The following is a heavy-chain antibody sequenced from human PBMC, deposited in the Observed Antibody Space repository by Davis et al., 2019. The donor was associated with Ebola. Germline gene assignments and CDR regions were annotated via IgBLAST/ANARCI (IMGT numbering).Heavy chain of an antibody. CDR1: GFTFSSYS. CDR3: ARDRVTYYDSSGYYFYDAFDI. V-gene: IGHV3-48*02. CDR2: ISSSSSTI. D-gene: IGHD3-22*01. Sequence: GESLKISCAASGFTFSSYSMNWVRQAPGKGLERVSYISSSSSTIYYADSVKGRFTISRDNAKNSLYLQMNSLRDEDTAVYYCARDRVTYYDSSGYYFYDAFDIWGQGTMVTVSS. J-gene: IGHJ3*02.